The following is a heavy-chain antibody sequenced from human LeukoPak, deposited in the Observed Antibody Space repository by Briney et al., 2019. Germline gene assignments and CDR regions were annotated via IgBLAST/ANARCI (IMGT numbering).Heavy chain of an antibody. CDR3: ARVEYSSSSWGYNWFDP. CDR1: GFTFSSYS. CDR2: ISSSSSYI. D-gene: IGHD6-6*01. Sequence: GGSLRLSCAASGFTFSSYSMNWVRQAPGKGLEWVSSISSSSSYIYYADSVKGRFTISRDNAKNSLYLQMNSLRAEDTAVYYCARVEYSSSSWGYNWFDPWGQGTLVTVSS. J-gene: IGHJ5*02. V-gene: IGHV3-21*01.